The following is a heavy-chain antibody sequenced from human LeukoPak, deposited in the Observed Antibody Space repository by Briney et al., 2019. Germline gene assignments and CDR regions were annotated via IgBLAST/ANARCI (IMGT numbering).Heavy chain of an antibody. CDR1: GYTFTGYY. Sequence: ASVKVSCKASGYTFTGYYMHWVRQAPGQGLEWMGWINPNSGGTNYAQKFQGRVTMTRDTSISTAYMELSRLRSDDTAVYYCARDLRKEVVRGVIMGYYYGMDVWGQGTTVTASS. J-gene: IGHJ6*02. D-gene: IGHD3-10*01. V-gene: IGHV1-2*02. CDR3: ARDLRKEVVRGVIMGYYYGMDV. CDR2: INPNSGGT.